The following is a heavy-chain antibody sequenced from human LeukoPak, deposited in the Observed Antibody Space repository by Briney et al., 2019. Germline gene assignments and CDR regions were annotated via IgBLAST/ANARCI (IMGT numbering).Heavy chain of an antibody. D-gene: IGHD3-3*01. CDR1: GYTLTELS. CDR2: FDTEDGET. Sequence: SVKVSCKVSGYTLTELSMHWVRQAPGKGLEWMGGFDTEDGETIYAQKFQGRVTMTEDTSTDTAYMELSSLRSEDTAGYYCATADFWSGYSVGYFDYWGQGTLVTVSS. V-gene: IGHV1-24*01. CDR3: ATADFWSGYSVGYFDY. J-gene: IGHJ4*02.